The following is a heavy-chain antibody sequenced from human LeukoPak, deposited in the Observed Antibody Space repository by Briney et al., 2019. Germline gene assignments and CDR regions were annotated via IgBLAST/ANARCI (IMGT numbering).Heavy chain of an antibody. Sequence: GGSLRLSCAAAGFSFSSYWMNWVRQAPGKGLEWVATIKRDGSEKYYVDSVKGRFTISRDNAKNSLYLQMNSLRVEDTAVYYCARDLDTRNSYEFAYWGQGTLVTVSS. CDR1: GFSFSSYW. CDR3: ARDLDTRNSYEFAY. CDR2: IKRDGSEK. V-gene: IGHV3-7*04. D-gene: IGHD5-18*01. J-gene: IGHJ4*02.